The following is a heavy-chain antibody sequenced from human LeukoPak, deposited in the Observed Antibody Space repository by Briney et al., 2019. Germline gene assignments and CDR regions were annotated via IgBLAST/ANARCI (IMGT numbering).Heavy chain of an antibody. J-gene: IGHJ5*02. Sequence: GGSLRLSCAASGFTFDDYAMHWIRQAPGKGLEWVANIKEDGSAKYYVDSVKGRFTISRDNAKNSLYLQMNSLRAEDTAVYYCARDSSGYYSWGQGTLVTVSS. CDR1: GFTFDDYA. D-gene: IGHD3-22*01. CDR2: IKEDGSAK. CDR3: ARDSSGYYS. V-gene: IGHV3-7*01.